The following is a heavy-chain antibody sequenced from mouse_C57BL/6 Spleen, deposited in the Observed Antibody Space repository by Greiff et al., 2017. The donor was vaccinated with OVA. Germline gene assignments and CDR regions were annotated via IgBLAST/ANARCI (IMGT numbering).Heavy chain of an antibody. Sequence: EVKLVESGGGLVKPGGSLKLSCAASGFTFSDYGMHWVRQAPEKGLEWVAYISSGSSTIYYADTVKGRFTISRDNAKNTLVLQMTSMRSEDTAMYYCARLRLLREAMDYWGQGTSVTVSS. CDR1: GFTFSDYG. V-gene: IGHV5-17*01. D-gene: IGHD2-3*01. CDR3: ARLRLLREAMDY. J-gene: IGHJ4*01. CDR2: ISSGSSTI.